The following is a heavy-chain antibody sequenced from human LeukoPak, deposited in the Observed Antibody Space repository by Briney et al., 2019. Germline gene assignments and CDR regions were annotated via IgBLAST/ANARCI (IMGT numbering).Heavy chain of an antibody. CDR3: AKDSSIVGATPFDY. CDR2: ISGSGGST. CDR1: GFTFSSYA. V-gene: IGHV3-23*01. Sequence: PGGSLRPSCAASGFTFSSYAMSWVRQAPGKGLEWVSAISGSGGSTYYADSVKGRFTISRDNSKNTLYLQMNSLRAEDTAVYYCAKDSSIVGATPFDYWGQGTLVTVSS. J-gene: IGHJ4*02. D-gene: IGHD1-26*01.